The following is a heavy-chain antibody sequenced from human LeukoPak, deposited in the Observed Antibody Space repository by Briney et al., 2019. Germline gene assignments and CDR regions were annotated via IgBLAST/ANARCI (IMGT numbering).Heavy chain of an antibody. V-gene: IGHV3-23*01. CDR3: ARGEGGYYYYGMDV. CDR1: GFTFSSYA. CDR2: ISGSGGST. J-gene: IGHJ6*02. D-gene: IGHD1-26*01. Sequence: GGSLRLSCAASGFTFSSYAMSWVRQAPGKGLEWVSAISGSGGSTYYADSVKGRFTISRDNSKNTLYLQMSSLRSEDTAVYYCARGEGGYYYYGMDVWGQGTTVTVSS.